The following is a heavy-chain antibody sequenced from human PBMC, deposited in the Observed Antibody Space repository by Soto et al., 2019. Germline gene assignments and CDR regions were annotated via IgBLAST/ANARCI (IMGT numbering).Heavy chain of an antibody. D-gene: IGHD6-13*01. CDR1: GCTFSSYA. Sequence: ASVKVSCKASGCTFSSYAISWVRQAPGQGLEWMGGIIPIFGTANYAQKFQVRVTITADESTSTAYMELSSLRSEDTAVYYCARDHPIAAAGITALYYYYGMDVWGQGTTVTVSS. J-gene: IGHJ6*02. V-gene: IGHV1-69*13. CDR3: ARDHPIAAAGITALYYYYGMDV. CDR2: IIPIFGTA.